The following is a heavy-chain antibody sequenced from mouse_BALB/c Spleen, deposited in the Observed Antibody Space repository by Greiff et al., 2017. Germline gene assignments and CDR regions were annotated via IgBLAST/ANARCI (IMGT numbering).Heavy chain of an antibody. D-gene: IGHD1-2*01. CDR3: ARGGYGPSY. V-gene: IGHV5-6-3*01. CDR2: INSNGGST. Sequence: EVMLVESGGGLVQPGGSLKLSCAASGFTFSSYGMSWVRQTPDKRLELVATINSNGGSTYYPDSVKGRFTISRDNAKNTLYLQMSSLKSEDTAMYYCARGGYGPSYWGQGTLVTVSA. J-gene: IGHJ3*01. CDR1: GFTFSSYG.